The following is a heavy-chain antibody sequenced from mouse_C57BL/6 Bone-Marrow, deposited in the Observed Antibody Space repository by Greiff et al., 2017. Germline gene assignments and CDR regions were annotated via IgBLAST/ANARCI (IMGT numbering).Heavy chain of an antibody. J-gene: IGHJ3*01. V-gene: IGHV1-64*01. D-gene: IGHD3-2*02. CDR2: IHPNSGST. CDR1: GYTFTSYW. Sequence: QVQLKQPGAELVKPGASVKLSCKASGYTFTSYWMHWVKQRPGQGLEWIGMIHPNSGSTNYNEKFKSKATLTVDKSSSTAYMQLSSLTSEDSAVYYCARGSGGFAYWGQGTLVTVSA. CDR3: ARGSGGFAY.